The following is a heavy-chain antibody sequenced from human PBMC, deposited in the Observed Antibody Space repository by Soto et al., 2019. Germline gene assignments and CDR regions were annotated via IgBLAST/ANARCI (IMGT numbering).Heavy chain of an antibody. CDR1: GYSFTSYW. J-gene: IGHJ6*02. D-gene: IGHD4-4*01. CDR2: IYPGDSDT. Sequence: GESLKISCKGSGYSFTSYWIGWVRQMPGKGLEWMGIIYPGDSDTRYSPSFQGQVTISADKSISTAYLQWSSLKASDTAMYYCGRHMLTTYYYYYGMDVWGQGTTVTVSS. V-gene: IGHV5-51*01. CDR3: GRHMLTTYYYYYGMDV.